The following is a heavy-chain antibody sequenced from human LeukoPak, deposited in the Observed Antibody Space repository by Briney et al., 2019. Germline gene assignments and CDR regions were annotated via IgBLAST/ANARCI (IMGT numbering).Heavy chain of an antibody. CDR3: AKGPNFWLTPIAFAV. CDR1: GFTFSGYA. D-gene: IGHD2-15*01. V-gene: IGHV3-23*01. J-gene: IGHJ3*01. Sequence: AGGSLRLSCAASGFTFSGYAMSWVRQAPGKGLEWVSGTTGSGGSTYYADSVKGRFTISRDNSKNTLSLQMDSLRAEDTAVYYCAKGPNFWLTPIAFAVWGQGEMVTVSS. CDR2: TTGSGGST.